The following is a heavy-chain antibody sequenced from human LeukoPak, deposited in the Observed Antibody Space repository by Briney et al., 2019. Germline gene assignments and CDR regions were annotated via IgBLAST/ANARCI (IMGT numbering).Heavy chain of an antibody. D-gene: IGHD2-21*02. V-gene: IGHV3-23*01. CDR1: GFTFSSYA. Sequence: GGSLRLSCAASGFTFSSYAMNWVRQAPGKGLEWVSSINGNDESTYYADSVRGRFTISRDNSKNTLYLQMSSLRPEDTAVYYCVKGIVVVTARAFDYWGQGTLVTVSS. CDR2: INGNDEST. CDR3: VKGIVVVTARAFDY. J-gene: IGHJ4*02.